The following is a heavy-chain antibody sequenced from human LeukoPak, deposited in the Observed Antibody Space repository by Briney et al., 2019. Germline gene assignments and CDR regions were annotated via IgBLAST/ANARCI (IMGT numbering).Heavy chain of an antibody. J-gene: IGHJ6*03. CDR3: ARRGSSERVYYYYMDV. CDR1: GGSISSYY. D-gene: IGHD1-26*01. CDR2: IYYSGST. V-gene: IGHV4-59*12. Sequence: SETLSLTCTVSGGSISSYYWSWIRQPPGKGLEWIGYIYYSGSTNYNPSLKSRVTISVDTSKNQFSLKLSSVTAADTAVYYCARRGSSERVYYYYMDVWGKGTTVTISS.